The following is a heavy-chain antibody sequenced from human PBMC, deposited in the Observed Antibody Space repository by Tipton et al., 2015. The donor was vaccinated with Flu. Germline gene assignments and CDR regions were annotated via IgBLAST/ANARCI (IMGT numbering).Heavy chain of an antibody. CDR1: GYTFATYG. CDR3: VRFSGGGERAAFDI. CDR2: SSADNVNT. V-gene: IGHV1-18*04. D-gene: IGHD2-15*01. J-gene: IGHJ3*02. Sequence: QSGPEVKKPGASVKLSCKTSGYTFATYGITWVRQAPGQGLEWMGWSSADNVNTNYAQNLQDRVTLTMDTSTRTVYMELSSLRSDDTAVYYCVRFSGGGERAAFDIWGQGTKVTVSA.